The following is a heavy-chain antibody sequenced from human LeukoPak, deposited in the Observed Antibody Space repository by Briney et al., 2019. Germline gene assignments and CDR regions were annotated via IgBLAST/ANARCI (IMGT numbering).Heavy chain of an antibody. Sequence: SETLSLTCTVSSGSISSYYWSWIRQPAGKGLEWIGRIYTRGSTNYNPSLKSRVTMSVDTSKNQFSLKLSSVTAADTAVYYCARDRFLSSDYYDSSGYSEPMPSDYYYMDVWGKGTTVTVSS. V-gene: IGHV4-4*07. J-gene: IGHJ6*03. CDR1: SGSISSYY. CDR2: IYTRGST. CDR3: ARDRFLSSDYYDSSGYSEPMPSDYYYMDV. D-gene: IGHD3-22*01.